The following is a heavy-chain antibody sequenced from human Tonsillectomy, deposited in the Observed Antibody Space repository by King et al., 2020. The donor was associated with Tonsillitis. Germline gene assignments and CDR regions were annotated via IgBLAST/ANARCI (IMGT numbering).Heavy chain of an antibody. CDR3: AKSGGNDYYYGMDV. D-gene: IGHD4-23*01. J-gene: IGHJ6*02. Sequence: VQLVESGGDLVQPGGSLRVSCAASGFTFSSFAMSWVRQAPGKGLEWVSSISGSGGRAYYADSVKGRFTISRDTSKNTLYLQMNSLRAEETAIFYCAKSGGNDYYYGMDVWGQGTTVTVSS. V-gene: IGHV3-23*04. CDR2: ISGSGGRA. CDR1: GFTFSSFA.